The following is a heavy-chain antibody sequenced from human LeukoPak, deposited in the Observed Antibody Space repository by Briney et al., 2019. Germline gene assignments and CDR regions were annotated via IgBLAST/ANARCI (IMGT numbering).Heavy chain of an antibody. CDR2: VTTDGRTT. Sequence: GGSLRLSCAASGFTSTSYRMHWVRQVPGKGLVWVSHVTTDGRTTAYADFVMGRFTISRDNAKNTLFLQMNSLRAEDTAVYYCAKGGSYGSVDYWGQGTLVTVSS. CDR3: AKGGSYGSVDY. J-gene: IGHJ4*02. CDR1: GFTSTSYR. D-gene: IGHD5-18*01. V-gene: IGHV3-74*01.